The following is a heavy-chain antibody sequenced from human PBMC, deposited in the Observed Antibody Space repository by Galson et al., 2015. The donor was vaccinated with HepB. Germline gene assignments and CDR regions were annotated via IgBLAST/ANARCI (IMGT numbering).Heavy chain of an antibody. D-gene: IGHD6-13*01. J-gene: IGHJ3*02. Sequence: SLRLSCAASGFTFSSYWMSWVRQAPGKGLEWVANIKEDGSEKYYVDSVKGRFTISRDNAKNSLYLQMNSLRAEDTAVYFCVTSAEAAAGSWGAFDIWGQGTMVTVSS. CDR2: IKEDGSEK. CDR1: GFTFSSYW. V-gene: IGHV3-7*03. CDR3: VTSAEAAAGSWGAFDI.